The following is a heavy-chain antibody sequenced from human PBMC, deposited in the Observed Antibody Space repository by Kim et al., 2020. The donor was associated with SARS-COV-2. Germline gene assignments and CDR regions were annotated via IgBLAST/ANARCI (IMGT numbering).Heavy chain of an antibody. J-gene: IGHJ5*02. CDR3: ARGPYSGSSFDP. D-gene: IGHD1-26*01. Sequence: NYAQKLQGRVTMTTDTSTSTAYMELRSLRSDDTAVYYCARGPYSGSSFDPWGQGTLVTVSS. V-gene: IGHV1-18*01.